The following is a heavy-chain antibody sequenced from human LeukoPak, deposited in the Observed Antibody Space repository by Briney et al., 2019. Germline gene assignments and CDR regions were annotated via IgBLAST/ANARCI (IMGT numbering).Heavy chain of an antibody. Sequence: GGSLRLSCAASGFTFSSYGMSWVRQAPGKGLEWVSAISGSGGSTYYADSVKGRFTISRDNSKNTLYLQMNSLRAEDTAVYYCAKLNYYDSSGLLDYWGQGTLVTVSS. CDR1: GFTFSSYG. V-gene: IGHV3-23*01. J-gene: IGHJ4*02. CDR2: ISGSGGST. CDR3: AKLNYYDSSGLLDY. D-gene: IGHD3-22*01.